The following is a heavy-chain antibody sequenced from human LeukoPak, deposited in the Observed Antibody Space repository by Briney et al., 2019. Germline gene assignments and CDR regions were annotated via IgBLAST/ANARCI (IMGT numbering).Heavy chain of an antibody. Sequence: SGPALVKPTQTPRLACTFSGFPLSTSGMCASWIRQPPGNALEWLACIDWDVDKCYSTSLKTKTTISTDTSKNPVVLTIPHMDPVDTTTYYCARIHYYDSSGYYPLFDYWGQGTLVTVSS. CDR3: ARIHYYDSSGYYPLFDY. V-gene: IGHV2-70*11. J-gene: IGHJ4*02. CDR1: GFPLSTSGMC. CDR2: IDWDVDK. D-gene: IGHD3-22*01.